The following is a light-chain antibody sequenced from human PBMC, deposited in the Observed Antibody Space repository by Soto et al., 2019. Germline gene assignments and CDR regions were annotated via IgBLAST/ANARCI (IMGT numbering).Light chain of an antibody. CDR3: QNYDSSPWT. J-gene: IGKJ1*01. V-gene: IGKV1-39*01. CDR1: QSIGVY. Sequence: DIQMTQSPSSLSASVGDRVTLTCRASQSIGVYLNWFQQRPGKAPNLLIYAASSLQSVVPSRCSGSVSGTDFTLTISRLKPEDVATYYCQNYDSSPWTFGQGTKVDIK. CDR2: AAS.